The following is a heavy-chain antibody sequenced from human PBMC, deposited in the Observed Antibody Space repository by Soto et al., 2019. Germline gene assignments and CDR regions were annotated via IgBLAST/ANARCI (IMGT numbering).Heavy chain of an antibody. CDR3: ARDLRSGYDFWSGYLQPEYYFDY. CDR2: IWYDGSNK. V-gene: IGHV3-33*01. J-gene: IGHJ4*02. D-gene: IGHD3-3*01. Sequence: PGGSLRLSCAASGFTFSSYGMHWVRQAPGKGLEWVAVIWYDGSNKYYADSVKGRFTISRDNSKNTLYLQMNSLRAEDTAVYYCARDLRSGYDFWSGYLQPEYYFDYWGQGTLVTVSS. CDR1: GFTFSSYG.